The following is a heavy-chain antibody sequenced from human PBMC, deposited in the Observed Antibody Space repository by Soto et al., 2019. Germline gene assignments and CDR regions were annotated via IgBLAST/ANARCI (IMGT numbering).Heavy chain of an antibody. D-gene: IGHD3-10*01. Sequence: QLQLQESGPGLVKPSETLSLTCTVSGGSISRSSYYWGWIRQPAGKGLEWIGSIYYSGSTQYNPSLKSRVTISVDTSKNQFSLKLSSVTAADTAVYYCATLWFGEADYWGQGTLVTVSS. V-gene: IGHV4-39*01. CDR2: IYYSGST. J-gene: IGHJ4*02. CDR1: GGSISRSSYY. CDR3: ATLWFGEADY.